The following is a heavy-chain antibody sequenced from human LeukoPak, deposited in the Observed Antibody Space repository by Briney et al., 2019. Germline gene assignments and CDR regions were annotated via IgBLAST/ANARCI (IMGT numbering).Heavy chain of an antibody. CDR3: AGLYDFWSGYCPHFDY. CDR2: ISGNNGNT. V-gene: IGHV1-18*01. Sequence: ASVKVSCKASGYTFTTHGISWVRQAPGQGPEWMGWISGNNGNTHYAQKFQGRVTMTTETSTSTAYMELKSLRSDDTAVYYCAGLYDFWSGYCPHFDYWGQGTLVTVSS. CDR1: GYTFTTHG. D-gene: IGHD3-3*01. J-gene: IGHJ4*02.